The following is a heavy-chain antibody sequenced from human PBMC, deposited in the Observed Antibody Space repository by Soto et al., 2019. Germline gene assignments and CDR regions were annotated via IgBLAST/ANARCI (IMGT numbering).Heavy chain of an antibody. V-gene: IGHV4-59*08. CDR3: ARRYDFWSGYLYYYSMDV. D-gene: IGHD3-3*01. CDR2: IYYSGST. CDR1: GGSISSYY. Sequence: QVQLQESGPGLVKPSETLSLTCTVSGGSISSYYWSWIRQPPGKGLEWIGYIYYSGSTNYNPSLKRRVTISVDTSKNQFSLKLSSVTAADTAVYYCARRYDFWSGYLYYYSMDVWGKGTTVTVSS. J-gene: IGHJ6*03.